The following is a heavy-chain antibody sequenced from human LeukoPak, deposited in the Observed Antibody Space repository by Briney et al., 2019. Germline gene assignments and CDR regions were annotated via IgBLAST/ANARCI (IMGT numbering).Heavy chain of an antibody. V-gene: IGHV4-34*01. D-gene: IGHD5-24*01. CDR2: INHSGST. J-gene: IGHJ4*02. CDR3: ARGNGDGYNFDY. Sequence: SETLSFTCAVYGGSFSGYYWSWIRQPPGKGLEWIGVINHSGSTHYNPSLKSRVTISVDTSKNQFSLKLSSVPAADTAVYYCARGNGDGYNFDYWGQGTLVTVSS. CDR1: GGSFSGYY.